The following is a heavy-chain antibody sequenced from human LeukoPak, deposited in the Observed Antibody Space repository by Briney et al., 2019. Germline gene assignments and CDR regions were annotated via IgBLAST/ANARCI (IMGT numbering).Heavy chain of an antibody. CDR2: IYYSGST. J-gene: IGHJ6*03. CDR1: GGSISSYY. Sequence: SETLSLTCTVSGGSISSYYWSWIRQPPGKGLEWIGYIYYSGSTNYNPSLKSRVTISVDTSKNHFSLKLSSVTAADTAVYYCARLTRGYDILTGYYITRTYYYYMDVWGKGTTVTISS. V-gene: IGHV4-59*08. D-gene: IGHD3-9*01. CDR3: ARLTRGYDILTGYYITRTYYYYMDV.